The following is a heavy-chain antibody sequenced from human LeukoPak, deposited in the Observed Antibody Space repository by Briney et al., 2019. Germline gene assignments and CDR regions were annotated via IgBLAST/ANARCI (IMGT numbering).Heavy chain of an antibody. Sequence: ASVKVSCKASGYTFTSYYMHWVRQAPGQGLEWMGIINPSGGSTSYAQKFQGRVTMTRDTSTSTVYMELSSLRSEDTAVYYCARDMSGAVGNYYYYMDVWGKGTTVTVSS. D-gene: IGHD3-10*01. CDR3: ARDMSGAVGNYYYYMDV. CDR1: GYTFTSYY. V-gene: IGHV1-46*01. CDR2: INPSGGST. J-gene: IGHJ6*03.